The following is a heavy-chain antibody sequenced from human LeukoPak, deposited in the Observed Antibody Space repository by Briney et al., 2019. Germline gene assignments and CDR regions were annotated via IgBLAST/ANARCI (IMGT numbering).Heavy chain of an antibody. D-gene: IGHD1-14*01. Sequence: PGGSLRLSCAASGFIFSSYTMNWVRQAPGKELEWVSSISSSSSYIYFVDSVKGRFTISRDNAKNSLYLQMNSLRAEDTAVYYCARGALGMSGRIVDAFDIWGQGTRVTVSS. CDR3: ARGALGMSGRIVDAFDI. J-gene: IGHJ3*02. CDR1: GFIFSSYT. CDR2: ISSSSSYI. V-gene: IGHV3-21*01.